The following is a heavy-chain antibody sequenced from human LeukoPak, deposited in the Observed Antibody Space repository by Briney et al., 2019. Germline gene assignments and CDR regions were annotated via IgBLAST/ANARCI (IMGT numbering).Heavy chain of an antibody. J-gene: IGHJ6*03. D-gene: IGHD2-2*01. V-gene: IGHV4-59*11. CDR1: GGSISSHY. Sequence: PSETLSLTCTVSGGSISSHYWSWIRQPPGKGLEWIGYIYYSGSTNYNPSLKSRVTISVDTSKNQFSLKLSSVTAADTAVYYCARDHIGSTSWDYYYYMDVWGKGTTVTVSS. CDR3: ARDHIGSTSWDYYYYMDV. CDR2: IYYSGST.